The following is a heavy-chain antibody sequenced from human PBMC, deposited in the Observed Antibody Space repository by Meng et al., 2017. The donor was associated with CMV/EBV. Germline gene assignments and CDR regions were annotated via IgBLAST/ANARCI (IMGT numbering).Heavy chain of an antibody. V-gene: IGHV4-4*07. CDR2: IYTSGST. D-gene: IGHD5-18*01. CDR3: ARHGDTAMVVGIDY. Sequence: QGQRQESGPGLVKPSETLSPTCTVSGGTISSYYWSWIRQPAGKGLEWIGRIYTSGSTNYNPSLKSRVTMSVDTSKNQFSLKLSSVTAADTAVYYCARHGDTAMVVGIDYWGQGTLVTVSS. J-gene: IGHJ4*02. CDR1: GGTISSYY.